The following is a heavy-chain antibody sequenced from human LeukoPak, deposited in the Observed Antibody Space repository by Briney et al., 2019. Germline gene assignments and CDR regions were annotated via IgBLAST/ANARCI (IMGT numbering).Heavy chain of an antibody. J-gene: IGHJ4*02. V-gene: IGHV3-30*18. Sequence: GGSLRLSCAASGFTFSSYSMHWVRQAPGKGLAWVAVISYDGSNKYYADSVKGRFTISRDNSKNTLYLQMNSLRAEDTAVYYCAKDPYYYDSSGYYLNWGQGTLVTVSS. CDR3: AKDPYYYDSSGYYLN. CDR2: ISYDGSNK. CDR1: GFTFSSYS. D-gene: IGHD3-22*01.